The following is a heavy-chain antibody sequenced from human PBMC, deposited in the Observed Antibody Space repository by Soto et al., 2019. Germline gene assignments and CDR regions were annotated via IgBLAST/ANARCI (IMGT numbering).Heavy chain of an antibody. CDR1: GYTFTSYG. Sequence: QVQLVQSGAEVKKPGASVKVSCKASGYTFTSYGISWVRQAPGQGLEWMGWISAYNGNTNYAQKIQGRVTMTTDTSTSTAYMELRSLRSDDTAVYYCARERITMVRGVITPFYYYYGMDVWGQGTTVTVSS. CDR2: ISAYNGNT. CDR3: ARERITMVRGVITPFYYYYGMDV. J-gene: IGHJ6*02. D-gene: IGHD3-10*01. V-gene: IGHV1-18*01.